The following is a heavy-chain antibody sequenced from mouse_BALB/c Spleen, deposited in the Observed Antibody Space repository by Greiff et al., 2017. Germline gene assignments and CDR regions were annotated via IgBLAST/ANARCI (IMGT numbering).Heavy chain of an antibody. V-gene: IGHV1-87*01. CDR1: GYTFTSYW. J-gene: IGHJ2*01. CDR3: ARGPLVHYFDD. CDR2: IYPGDGDT. Sequence: VQLQQSGAELARPGASVKLSCKASGYTFTSYWMQWVKQRPGQGLEWIGAIYPGDGDTRYTQKFKGKATLTADKSSSTAYMQLSSLASEDSAVYYCARGPLVHYFDDWGAGTTLTVSS. D-gene: IGHD2-2*01.